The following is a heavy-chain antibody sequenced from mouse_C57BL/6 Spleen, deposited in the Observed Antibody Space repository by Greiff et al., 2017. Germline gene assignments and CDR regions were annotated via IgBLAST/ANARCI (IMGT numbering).Heavy chain of an antibody. CDR1: GFTFTDYY. CDR3: ARYNGNYGLDY. V-gene: IGHV7-3*01. J-gene: IGHJ2*01. CDR2: IRNKANGYTT. Sequence: DVKLVESGGGLVQPGGSLSLSCAASGFTFTDYYMSWVRQPPGKALEWLGFIRNKANGYTTEYSASVKGRFTISRDNPQSILYLQMNALRAEDSATYYCARYNGNYGLDYWGQGTTLTVSS. D-gene: IGHD2-1*01.